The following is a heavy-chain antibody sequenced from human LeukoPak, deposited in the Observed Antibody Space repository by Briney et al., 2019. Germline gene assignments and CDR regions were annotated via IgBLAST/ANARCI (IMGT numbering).Heavy chain of an antibody. Sequence: GGSLRLSCAASGFTFSSHSMNWVRQAPGKGLEWVSSISSSSSYIYYADSVKGRFTISRDNAKNSLYLQMNSLRAEDTAVYYCAREGVIAVPFDYWGQGTLVTVSS. J-gene: IGHJ4*02. D-gene: IGHD3-16*02. CDR2: ISSSSSYI. CDR1: GFTFSSHS. V-gene: IGHV3-21*01. CDR3: AREGVIAVPFDY.